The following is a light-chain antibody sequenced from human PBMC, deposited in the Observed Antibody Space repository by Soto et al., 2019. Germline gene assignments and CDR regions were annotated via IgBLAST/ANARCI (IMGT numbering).Light chain of an antibody. V-gene: IGKV1-5*03. CDR3: QQYQTYSQ. Sequence: DIQMTQSPSTLSASVGDRVTITCRASQSINTWLAWYQLKPGRAPKLLIYKASTLESGVSSRFSGSGSGTGFTLTISSLQPDDFATYYCQQYQTYSQFGQGTKVDIK. CDR1: QSINTW. CDR2: KAS. J-gene: IGKJ1*01.